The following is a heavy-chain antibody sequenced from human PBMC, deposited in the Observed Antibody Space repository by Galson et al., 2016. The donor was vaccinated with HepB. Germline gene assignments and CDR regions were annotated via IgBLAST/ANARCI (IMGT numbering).Heavy chain of an antibody. CDR3: ASRKRDFWSGSIDY. Sequence: SETLSLTCTVSGGSISISTYYWGWIRQPPGKRLEWIGTIYWSGSTDYNPSLKSRVTISIDTSKNQFSLKLSSVTAADTAVYYCASRKRDFWSGSIDYWGQGTLVTVSS. CDR1: GGSISISTYY. V-gene: IGHV4-39*07. D-gene: IGHD3-3*01. J-gene: IGHJ4*02. CDR2: IYWSGST.